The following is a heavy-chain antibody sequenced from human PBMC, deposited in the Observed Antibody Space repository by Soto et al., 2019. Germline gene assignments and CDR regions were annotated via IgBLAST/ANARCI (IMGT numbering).Heavy chain of an antibody. CDR2: ISSSSSTI. Sequence: TAPSLRLSCAASGFTVSSYSMNWVLHAPGKGLEWVSYISSSSSTIYYADSVQGRFTISRDNAKNSLYLQMNSLRDEDTAVYYCETNPPLRFLKGGMDVWGQGTRVTVSS. CDR1: GFTVSSYS. CDR3: ETNPPLRFLKGGMDV. J-gene: IGHJ6*02. D-gene: IGHD3-3*01. V-gene: IGHV3-48*02.